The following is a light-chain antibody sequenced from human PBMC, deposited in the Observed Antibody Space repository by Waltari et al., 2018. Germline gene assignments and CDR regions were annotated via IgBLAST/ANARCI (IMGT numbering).Light chain of an antibody. CDR2: YAS. CDR3: QQSHDFPYT. Sequence: DIQMTQSPSSLSASVGDRVTITCRASQSTRTSLNWYQQKPGKAPKLLIYYASTLQSGGPSRFRGRGSATDFTLTISSLQPEDFATYYCQQSHDFPYTFGLGTKLEF. V-gene: IGKV1-39*01. CDR1: QSTRTS. J-gene: IGKJ2*01.